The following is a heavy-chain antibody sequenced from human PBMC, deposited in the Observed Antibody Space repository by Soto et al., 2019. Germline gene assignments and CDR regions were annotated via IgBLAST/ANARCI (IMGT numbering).Heavy chain of an antibody. V-gene: IGHV3-30-3*01. J-gene: IGHJ6*02. D-gene: IGHD3-3*01. CDR2: ISYDGSNK. CDR1: GFTFSSYA. Sequence: QVQLVESGGGVVQPGRSLRLSCAASGFTFSSYAMHWVRQAPGKGLEWVAVISYDGSNKYYADSVKGRFTISRDNSKNTPHLQLNSRRAEDTALYYCARVARFLEWLLYRYYYYGVDGWGQGTTVTVSS. CDR3: ARVARFLEWLLYRYYYYGVDG.